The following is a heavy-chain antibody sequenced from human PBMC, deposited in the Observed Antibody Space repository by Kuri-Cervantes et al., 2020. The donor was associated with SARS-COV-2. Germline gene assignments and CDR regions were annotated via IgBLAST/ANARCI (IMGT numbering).Heavy chain of an antibody. J-gene: IGHJ6*03. V-gene: IGHV1-69*13. D-gene: IGHD3-3*01. CDR1: GGTFSSYA. CDR2: IIPIFGTA. CDR3: ARDRPRDYDFWSGYYTMGGYYYYYMDV. Sequence: SVKVSCKASGGTFSSYAISWVRQAPGQGLEWMGGIIPIFGTANYAQKFQGRVTITADESTSTAYMELSSLRSEDTAVYYCARDRPRDYDFWSGYYTMGGYYYYYMDVWGKGTTVTVSS.